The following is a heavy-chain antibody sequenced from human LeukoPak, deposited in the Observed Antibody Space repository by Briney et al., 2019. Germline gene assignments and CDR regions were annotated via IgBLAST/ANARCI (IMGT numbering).Heavy chain of an antibody. D-gene: IGHD3-10*01. CDR3: ARGNRPYGEHEAFDI. CDR2: IDHSGST. CDR1: DESFSGYY. Sequence: PSETLSLTCAVYDESFSGYYCSWIRQPPRKGLEWIGEIDHSGSTNYNPSLQSRVTISVDMSKNQFSLKVSSVSAADTAVYYCARGNRPYGEHEAFDIWGHGTTVTVSP. V-gene: IGHV4-34*01. J-gene: IGHJ3*02.